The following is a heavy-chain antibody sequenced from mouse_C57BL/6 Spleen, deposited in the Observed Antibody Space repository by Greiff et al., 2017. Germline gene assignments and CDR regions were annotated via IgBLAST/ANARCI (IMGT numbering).Heavy chain of an antibody. V-gene: IGHV2-2*01. J-gene: IGHJ4*01. Sequence: QVQLQQSGPGLVQPSQCLSITCTASGFSFTSYGVNWVRQSPGKGLEWLGVIWSGGSTDYNAAFISRLSISTDNSKSQVFFKMNSLQADDTAIYYCASIYYGYGYAMDYWGQGTSVTVSS. CDR2: IWSGGST. CDR1: GFSFTSYG. CDR3: ASIYYGYGYAMDY. D-gene: IGHD2-2*01.